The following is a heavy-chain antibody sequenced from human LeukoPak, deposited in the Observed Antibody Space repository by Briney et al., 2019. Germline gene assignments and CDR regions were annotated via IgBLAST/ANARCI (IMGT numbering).Heavy chain of an antibody. CDR1: GFTLSSYS. J-gene: IGHJ4*02. Sequence: GGSLRLSCAASGFTLSSYSMNWVRQAPGKGLEWVSSISSSGSYIYYADSVKGRFTISRDNAKNSLYLQMNSLRAEDTAVYYCARGSCSSTSCYLHDYWGQGTLVTVSS. D-gene: IGHD2-2*01. CDR3: ARGSCSSTSCYLHDY. V-gene: IGHV3-21*01. CDR2: ISSSGSYI.